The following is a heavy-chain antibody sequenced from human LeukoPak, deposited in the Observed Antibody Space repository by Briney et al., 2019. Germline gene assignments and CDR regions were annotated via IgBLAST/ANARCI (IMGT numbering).Heavy chain of an antibody. CDR2: NTWNGGDT. V-gene: IGHV3-20*04. Sequence: GGSLRLSCAASGFSFDAYTMSWVRQAPGKGLEWVSGNTWNGGDTGSADSVQGRFTSSRDNAKNSLYLYMTSLRAEDTAFYYCVRTGTFNWFDHWGQGTPVTVSS. CDR3: VRTGTFNWFDH. CDR1: GFSFDAYT. J-gene: IGHJ5*02. D-gene: IGHD1-1*01.